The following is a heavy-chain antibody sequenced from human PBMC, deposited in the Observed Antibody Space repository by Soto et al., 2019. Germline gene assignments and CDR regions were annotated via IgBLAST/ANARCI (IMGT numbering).Heavy chain of an antibody. V-gene: IGHV4-30-4*01. CDR3: ASVYDSSPVDY. CDR1: GGSISSGDCY. Sequence: QVQLQESGPGLVKPSQTLSLTCTVSGGSISSGDCYWSWIRQPPAKGLEWIGYIYYSGSTYYNQSLKSRVTISVNTYKNQFSLKLSFVTAADTAVYYCASVYDSSPVDYWGQGTLVTVSS. J-gene: IGHJ4*02. CDR2: IYYSGST. D-gene: IGHD3-22*01.